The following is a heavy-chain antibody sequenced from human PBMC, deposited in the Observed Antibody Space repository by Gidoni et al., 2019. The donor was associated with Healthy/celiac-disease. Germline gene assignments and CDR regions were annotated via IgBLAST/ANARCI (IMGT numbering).Heavy chain of an antibody. D-gene: IGHD3-3*01. V-gene: IGHV4-39*01. J-gene: IGHJ5*01. Sequence: LALQESGPRMVKPSGHLTLNCTVSSGAISSRRYYWGWIRQPPGKGLECIGSVYYSGSTYYNPSLKSRVTIPVYTSNNHFSLKLSSVTVADTAVYYCARPTTKMGGGVRWFASWGQGTLVTVSS. CDR3: ARPTTKMGGGVRWFAS. CDR1: SGAISSRRYY. CDR2: VYYSGST.